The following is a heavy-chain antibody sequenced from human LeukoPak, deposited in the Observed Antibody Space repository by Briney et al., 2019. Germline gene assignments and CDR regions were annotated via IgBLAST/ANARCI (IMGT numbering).Heavy chain of an antibody. J-gene: IGHJ4*02. CDR3: ARAFYYGSGSYYWFDY. CDR1: GFTFSDYY. V-gene: IGHV3-7*03. D-gene: IGHD3-10*01. CDR2: IKQDGSEK. Sequence: PGGSLRLSCVASGFTFSDYYMSWGRQPPGKGLEWVANIKQDGSEKYYVDSVKGRFTISRDNSKNTLYLQMNSLRAEDTAVYYCARAFYYGSGSYYWFDYWGQGTLVTVSS.